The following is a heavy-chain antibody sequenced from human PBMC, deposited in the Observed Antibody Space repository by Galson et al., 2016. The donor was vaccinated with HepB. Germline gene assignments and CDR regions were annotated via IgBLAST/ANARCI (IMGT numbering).Heavy chain of an antibody. D-gene: IGHD1-1*01. Sequence: SLRLSCAASGFTFKTYTMNWVRQAPGKAPEWVSSISSSKTYIYYADSVRGRFTVSRDNAKDSLYLQMYSLRAEDTATYYCAREGHVVNPTDPVSAFDFWGQGTVVTVSS. V-gene: IGHV3-21*01. CDR3: AREGHVVNPTDPVSAFDF. CDR1: GFTFKTYT. J-gene: IGHJ3*01. CDR2: ISSSKTYI.